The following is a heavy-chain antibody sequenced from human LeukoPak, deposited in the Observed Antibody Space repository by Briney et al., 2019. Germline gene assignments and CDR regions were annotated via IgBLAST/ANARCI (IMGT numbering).Heavy chain of an antibody. J-gene: IGHJ4*02. V-gene: IGHV4-4*02. CDR1: GGSISGTNW. CDR2: ISLAGQT. Sequence: SGTLSLTSGVSGGSISGTNWWTWVRQPPGQGLEWIGEISLAGQTKYNPSLNGRVTMSLDKSSNQLSLHLTSVTAAHPATYYCSRESGPFCPFGYWGEGDLVIVSS. CDR3: SRESGPFCPFGY. D-gene: IGHD1-26*01.